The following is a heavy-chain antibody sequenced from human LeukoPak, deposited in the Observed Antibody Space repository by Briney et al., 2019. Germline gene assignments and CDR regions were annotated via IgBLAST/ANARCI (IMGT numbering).Heavy chain of an antibody. CDR1: GYTFTTYV. Sequence: ASVKVSCTASGYTFTTYVISWVRQAPGQGLEWMGWISAYNGHPNYAQKLQGRVTMTTDTSTSTAYMELRSLRSDNTAVYYCARDEVLGATIYFDFWGQGTLVTVSS. CDR3: ARDEVLGATIYFDF. V-gene: IGHV1-18*01. D-gene: IGHD1-26*01. CDR2: ISAYNGHP. J-gene: IGHJ4*02.